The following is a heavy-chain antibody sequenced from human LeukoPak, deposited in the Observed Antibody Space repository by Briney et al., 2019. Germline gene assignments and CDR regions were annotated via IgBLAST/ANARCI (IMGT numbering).Heavy chain of an antibody. CDR1: GGSIVSHY. Sequence: SETLSLTCTVSGGSIVSHYWNWIRQPAGRGLEWIGRFYASGTTNTSPSLKSRVTMSVDASKNQFSLKLSSVTAADTAIYYCVRAKDAYGATDSWGQGTLVTVSS. V-gene: IGHV4-4*07. D-gene: IGHD1-26*01. CDR2: FYASGTT. J-gene: IGHJ5*02. CDR3: VRAKDAYGATDS.